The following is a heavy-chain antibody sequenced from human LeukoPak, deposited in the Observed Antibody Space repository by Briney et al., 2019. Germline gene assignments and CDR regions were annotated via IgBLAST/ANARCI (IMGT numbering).Heavy chain of an antibody. D-gene: IGHD1-26*01. CDR2: ITGNTGST. CDR3: AKRYSGSSGLYNFDY. CDR1: GFTFSNYA. J-gene: IGHJ4*02. V-gene: IGHV3-23*01. Sequence: PGGSLRLSCAASGFTFSNYAMTWVRQPPGKGLEAVSSITGNTGSTYYADSVKGRFTISGDNSKNTLYLQMNSLRAEDTAVYYCAKRYSGSSGLYNFDYWGQGTLVTVSS.